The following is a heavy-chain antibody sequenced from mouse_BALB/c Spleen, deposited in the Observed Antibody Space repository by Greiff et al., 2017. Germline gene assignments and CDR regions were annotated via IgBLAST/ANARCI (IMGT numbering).Heavy chain of an antibody. J-gene: IGHJ2*01. Sequence: VQLQQSGAELAKPGASVKMSCKASGYTFTSYWMHWVKQRPGQGLEWIGYINPSTGYTEYNQKFKDKATLTADKSSSTAYMQLSSLTSEDSAVYYCARGDYGNLGFDYWGQGTTLTVSS. CDR3: ARGDYGNLGFDY. CDR2: INPSTGYT. CDR1: GYTFTSYW. D-gene: IGHD2-1*01. V-gene: IGHV1-7*01.